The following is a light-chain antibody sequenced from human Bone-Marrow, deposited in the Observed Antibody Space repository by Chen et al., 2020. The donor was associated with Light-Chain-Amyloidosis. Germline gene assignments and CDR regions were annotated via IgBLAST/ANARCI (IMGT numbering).Light chain of an antibody. CDR1: QSVGIH. CDR2: SAS. J-gene: IGKJ5*01. CDR3: QHYNNWPPIT. Sequence: EVVLTQSPATLSVSPGEPVTLSCRASQSVGIHLAWYQQKPGQAPRLLISSASTRATSIPARFSGSGSGTDFTLTISSLQSEDFAVYYCQHYNNWPPITFGQGTRLEIK. V-gene: IGKV3-15*01.